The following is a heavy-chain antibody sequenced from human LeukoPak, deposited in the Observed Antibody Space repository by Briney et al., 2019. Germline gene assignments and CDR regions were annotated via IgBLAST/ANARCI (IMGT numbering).Heavy chain of an antibody. V-gene: IGHV4-59*01. D-gene: IGHD3-22*01. CDR1: GGSISSYY. CDR2: IYYSGST. CDR3: ARDLGSYDSSGLDAFDI. J-gene: IGHJ3*02. Sequence: SETMSLTCTVPGGSISSYYWSWIRQPPGKGLEWIGYIYYSGSTNYNPSLKSRVTISVDTSKNQFSLKLSSVTAANTAVHYCARDLGSYDSSGLDAFDIWGQGTMVTVSS.